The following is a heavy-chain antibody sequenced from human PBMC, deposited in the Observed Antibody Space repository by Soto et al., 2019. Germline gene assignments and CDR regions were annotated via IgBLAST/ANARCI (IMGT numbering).Heavy chain of an antibody. V-gene: IGHV5-51*01. CDR2: IYPGDSDT. CDR3: ARLPYDFWSGIRGMDV. J-gene: IGHJ6*02. Sequence: GESLKISCKGFGYSFTSYWIGWVRQMPGKGPEWMGVIYPGDSDTRYSPSFEGQVTISANKSISTAYLQWSSLKASDTAMYYCARLPYDFWSGIRGMDVWGQGTTVTVSS. D-gene: IGHD3-3*01. CDR1: GYSFTSYW.